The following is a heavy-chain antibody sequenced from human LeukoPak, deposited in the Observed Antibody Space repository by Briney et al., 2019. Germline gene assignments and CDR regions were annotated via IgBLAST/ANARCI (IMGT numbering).Heavy chain of an antibody. CDR1: GFTVSSNY. D-gene: IGHD4-23*01. V-gene: IGHV3-66*01. CDR2: IYSGGST. J-gene: IGHJ4*02. Sequence: GGSLRLSCAASGFTVSSNYMSWVRQAPGKGLEWVSVIYSGGSTYYADSVKGRFTISRDNFKNTLYLQMNSLRAEDTAVYYCARAPIDYGGKDWGQGTLVTVSS. CDR3: ARAPIDYGGKD.